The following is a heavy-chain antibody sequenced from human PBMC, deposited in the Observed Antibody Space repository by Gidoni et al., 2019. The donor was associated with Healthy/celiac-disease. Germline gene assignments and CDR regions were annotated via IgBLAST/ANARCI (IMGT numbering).Heavy chain of an antibody. J-gene: IGHJ4*02. V-gene: IGHV1-18*01. Sequence: QVQLVQSGAEVKKPGASVKVSCKASGYTFTSYGISWVRQAPGQGLEWMGWISAYNGSTNYAQKLQGRVTMTTDTSTSTAYMELRSLRADDTAVYYCARATSSEGSSWYPYWGQGTLVTVSS. D-gene: IGHD6-13*01. CDR1: GYTFTSYG. CDR2: ISAYNGST. CDR3: ARATSSEGSSWYPY.